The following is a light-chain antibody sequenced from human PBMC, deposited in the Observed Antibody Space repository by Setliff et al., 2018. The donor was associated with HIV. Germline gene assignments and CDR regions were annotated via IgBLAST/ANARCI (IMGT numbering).Light chain of an antibody. J-gene: IGLJ1*01. Sequence: QSALTQPASVSGSPGQSIAISCTGTSSDVGGYNYVSWYQQHPGKAPQLMIYEVSNRPSGVPNRFSGSKSGNTASLTISGLQAEDEADYYCSSFTSSSTYVFGSGTKV. V-gene: IGLV2-14*01. CDR2: EVS. CDR1: SSDVGGYNY. CDR3: SSFTSSSTYV.